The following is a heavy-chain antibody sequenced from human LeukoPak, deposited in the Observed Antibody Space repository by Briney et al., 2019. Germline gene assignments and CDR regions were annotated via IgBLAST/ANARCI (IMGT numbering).Heavy chain of an antibody. CDR2: INPSGGST. CDR3: ARQSWFIDY. Sequence: GASLKVSCKPSGETFTSYYMHWVRQAPGQGLEWMGIINPSGGSTSYAQKFQGRVTMTRGTSTSTVYMELSSLRSEDTAVYYCARQSWFIDYWGQGTLVTVTS. J-gene: IGHJ4*02. V-gene: IGHV1-46*01. D-gene: IGHD6-13*01. CDR1: GETFTSYY.